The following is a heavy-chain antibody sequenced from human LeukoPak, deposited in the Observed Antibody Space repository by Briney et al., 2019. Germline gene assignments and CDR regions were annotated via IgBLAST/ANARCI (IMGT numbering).Heavy chain of an antibody. CDR1: GFTFSSYV. Sequence: PGGSLRLSCAASGFTFSSYVMTWVRQAPGKGLVWVSRINIDGSRTSYADSVKGRFTISRDNAKNTLYLQMNSLRAGDTAVYYCARVATGNWHFDLWGRGTLVTVSS. V-gene: IGHV3-74*01. J-gene: IGHJ2*01. CDR2: INIDGSRT. CDR3: ARVATGNWHFDL. D-gene: IGHD3-10*01.